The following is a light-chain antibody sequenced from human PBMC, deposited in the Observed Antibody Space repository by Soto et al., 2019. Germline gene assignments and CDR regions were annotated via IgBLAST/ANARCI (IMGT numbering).Light chain of an antibody. CDR2: GAS. CDR1: QSVSSSY. Sequence: EIVLTQSPGTLSLSPGERATLSCRASQSVSSSYLAWYQQQPGQAPRLLIYGASSRATGIPHRFSGSGSGTDFTLTISRLEPEDFAVYYCQQYGSSPKAFGQGTKVEIK. J-gene: IGKJ1*01. CDR3: QQYGSSPKA. V-gene: IGKV3-20*01.